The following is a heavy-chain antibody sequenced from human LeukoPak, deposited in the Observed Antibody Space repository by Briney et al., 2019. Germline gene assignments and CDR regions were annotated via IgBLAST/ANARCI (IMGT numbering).Heavy chain of an antibody. J-gene: IGHJ4*02. Sequence: ASVKVSCKASGYTFTSYAMHWVRQAPGQRLEWMGWISAYNGNTNYAQKLQGRVTMTTDTSTSTAYMELRSLRSDDTAVYYCARDLEVAADYWGQGTLVTVSS. D-gene: IGHD6-19*01. V-gene: IGHV1-18*01. CDR1: GYTFTSYA. CDR3: ARDLEVAADY. CDR2: ISAYNGNT.